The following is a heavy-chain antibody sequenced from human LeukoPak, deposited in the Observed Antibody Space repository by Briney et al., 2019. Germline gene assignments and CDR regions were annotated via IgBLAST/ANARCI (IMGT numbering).Heavy chain of an antibody. Sequence: SETLSLTCTVSGGSISSSTYYWGWIRQPPGKGLEWIGSMYHSGSTYYNPSLKSRVTISVDTSKNQFSLKLSSVTAADTAVFYCARAFYSSSWYHKEDFFDYWGQGTLVTVSS. V-gene: IGHV4-39*07. CDR1: GGSISSSTYY. CDR3: ARAFYSSSWYHKEDFFDY. CDR2: MYHSGST. D-gene: IGHD6-13*01. J-gene: IGHJ4*02.